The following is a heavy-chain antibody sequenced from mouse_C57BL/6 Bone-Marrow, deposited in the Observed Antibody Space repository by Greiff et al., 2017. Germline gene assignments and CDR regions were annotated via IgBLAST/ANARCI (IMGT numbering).Heavy chain of an antibody. J-gene: IGHJ4*01. Sequence: EVMLVESGGGLVKPGGSLKLSCAASGFTFSSYTMSWVRQTPEKRLEWVATISGGGGNTYYPDSVKGRFTISRANAKNTLYLQMSSLRSEDTALYYCARHLYSLDYWGQGTSVTVSS. CDR3: ARHLYSLDY. D-gene: IGHD2-1*01. V-gene: IGHV5-9*01. CDR1: GFTFSSYT. CDR2: ISGGGGNT.